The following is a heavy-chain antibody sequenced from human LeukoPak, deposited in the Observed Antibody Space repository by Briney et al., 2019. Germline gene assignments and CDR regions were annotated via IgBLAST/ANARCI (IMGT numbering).Heavy chain of an antibody. J-gene: IGHJ4*02. V-gene: IGHV3-7*04. D-gene: IGHD3-10*01. CDR3: ARDSGAIRFDY. CDR2: IKQDGSEK. Sequence: GGSLRLSCAVSGFTFSNFWMSWVRQAPGKGLEWVANIKQDGSEKYYVDSVKGRFTISRDNAKNSLYLQMNSLRAEDTAVYYCARDSGAIRFDYWGQGTLVTVSS. CDR1: GFTFSNFW.